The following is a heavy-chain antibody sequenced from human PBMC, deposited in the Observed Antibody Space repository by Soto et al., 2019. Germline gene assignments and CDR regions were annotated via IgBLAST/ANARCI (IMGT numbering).Heavy chain of an antibody. Sequence: GASVKVSCKASGYTFTCYGISWVRQAPGQGLEWMGWISAYNGNTNYAQKLQGRVTMTTDTSTSTAYMELRSLRSDDTAVYYCASSIYYYDSSGSYPPDAFDIWGQGTMVTVSS. CDR2: ISAYNGNT. V-gene: IGHV1-18*01. CDR1: GYTFTCYG. D-gene: IGHD3-22*01. J-gene: IGHJ3*02. CDR3: ASSIYYYDSSGSYPPDAFDI.